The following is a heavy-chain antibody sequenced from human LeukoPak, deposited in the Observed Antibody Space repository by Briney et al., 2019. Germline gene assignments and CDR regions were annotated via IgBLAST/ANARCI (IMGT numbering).Heavy chain of an antibody. J-gene: IGHJ4*01. D-gene: IGHD4-23*01. CDR1: GYTFTGYY. Sequence: AAVKVCCMASGYTFTGYYMHWVRQAPGQGLEWMGWINPNSGGTNYAQKFQGRVTMTRDTSISTAYMELSRLRSDDTAVYYCARGNTVVTPPYYFDYWGEGTLVPVSS. V-gene: IGHV1-2*02. CDR2: INPNSGGT. CDR3: ARGNTVVTPPYYFDY.